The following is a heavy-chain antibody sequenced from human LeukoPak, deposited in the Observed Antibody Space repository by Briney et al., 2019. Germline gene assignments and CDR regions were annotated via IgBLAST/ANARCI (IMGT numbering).Heavy chain of an antibody. CDR3: ARAPAYYYDSSGYLNWFDP. CDR1: GGTFSSYA. D-gene: IGHD3-22*01. J-gene: IGHJ5*02. CDR2: IIPIFGTA. Sequence: GSSVTVSFKASGGTFSSYAISWVRQAPGQGLEWMGGIIPIFGTANYAQKFQGRVTITTDESTSTAYMELSSLRSEDTAVYYCARAPAYYYDSSGYLNWFDPWGQGTLVTVSS. V-gene: IGHV1-69*05.